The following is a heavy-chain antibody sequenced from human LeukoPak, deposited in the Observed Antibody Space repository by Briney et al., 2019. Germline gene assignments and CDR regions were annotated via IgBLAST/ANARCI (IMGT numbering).Heavy chain of an antibody. CDR1: GYTFTSFG. J-gene: IGHJ4*02. D-gene: IGHD3-3*01. CDR3: ARSATYYDFWSGYYEYYFDY. V-gene: IGHV1-2*04. Sequence: ASVKVSCKASGYTFTSFGISWVRQAPGQGLEWMGWINPNSGGTNYAQKFQGWVTMTRDTSISTAYMELSRLRSDDTAVYYCARSATYYDFWSGYYEYYFDYWGQGTLVTVSS. CDR2: INPNSGGT.